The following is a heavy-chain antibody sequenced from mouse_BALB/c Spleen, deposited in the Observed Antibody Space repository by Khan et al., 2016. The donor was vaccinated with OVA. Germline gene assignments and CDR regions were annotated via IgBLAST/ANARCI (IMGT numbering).Heavy chain of an antibody. CDR2: ISSGGHYT. CDR1: GFTFSSYG. CDR3: ARNFSTGKGDYYAMDY. J-gene: IGHJ4*01. V-gene: IGHV5-6*01. Sequence: EVQLQESGGDLVKPGGSLKLSCAASGFTFSSYGMSWVRQTPDKRLEWVATISSGGHYTYFTDSVRGRFTISRDNAKNTLYLQMSSLKSEDTAMYYCARNFSTGKGDYYAMDYWGQGTSVTVSS. D-gene: IGHD1-1*01.